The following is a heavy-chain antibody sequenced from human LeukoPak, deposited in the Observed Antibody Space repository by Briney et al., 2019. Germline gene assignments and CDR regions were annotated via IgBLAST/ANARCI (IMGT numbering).Heavy chain of an antibody. V-gene: IGHV4-61*05. D-gene: IGHD4-17*01. J-gene: IGHJ4*02. Sequence: KPSETLSLTCTVSGGSISSSSYYWGWIRQPPGKGLEWIGYIYYSGSTNYNPSLKSRVTISVDTSKNQFSLKLSSVTAADTAVYYCARVNIHDYGDYDGGYYFDYWGQGTLVTVSS. CDR3: ARVNIHDYGDYDGGYYFDY. CDR2: IYYSGST. CDR1: GGSISSSSYY.